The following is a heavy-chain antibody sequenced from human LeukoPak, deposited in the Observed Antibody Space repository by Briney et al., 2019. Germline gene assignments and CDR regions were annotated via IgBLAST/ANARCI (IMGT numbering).Heavy chain of an antibody. CDR1: GYPLSIYW. CDR3: ARAFGGFTRQTTAYFDY. CDR2: IKQDGSEK. Sequence: GGALRLSCAASGYPLSIYWMSWVPHAPAKGLECVGNIKQDGSEKHYVDSVKGRFTISRENAKNSLYLQMNSLRGEDTAVYYCARAFGGFTRQTTAYFDYWGQGSMVAVSS. J-gene: IGHJ4*02. D-gene: IGHD2-15*01. V-gene: IGHV3-7*01.